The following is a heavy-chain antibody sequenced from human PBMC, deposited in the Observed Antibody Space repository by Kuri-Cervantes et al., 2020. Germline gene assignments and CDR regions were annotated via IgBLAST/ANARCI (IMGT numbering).Heavy chain of an antibody. D-gene: IGHD2-21*01. Sequence: GESLKISCVVSGFTFSTYAMTWVRQAPGKGLEWVSAISGSSASISYADSVKARFSISRDNSKNTLYLQMSSLRAEDTAVYYCARSRSRILDFWGQGTLVTVSS. CDR3: ARSRSRILDF. CDR1: GFTFSTYA. J-gene: IGHJ4*02. V-gene: IGHV3-23*01. CDR2: ISGSSASI.